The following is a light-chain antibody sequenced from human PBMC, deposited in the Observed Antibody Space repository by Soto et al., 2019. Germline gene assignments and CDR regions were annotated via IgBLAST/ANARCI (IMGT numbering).Light chain of an antibody. J-gene: IGKJ5*01. Sequence: DIQMTQSPSSLSASVGDRVTITCRASQSISTYLNWYHQKPGKAPDLLIYAASSLKSEVPSRFSGSGSGTDFTLTISSLQPEDFATYYCQQANSFPITFGQGTRLEI. CDR1: QSISTY. CDR2: AAS. CDR3: QQANSFPIT. V-gene: IGKV1-12*01.